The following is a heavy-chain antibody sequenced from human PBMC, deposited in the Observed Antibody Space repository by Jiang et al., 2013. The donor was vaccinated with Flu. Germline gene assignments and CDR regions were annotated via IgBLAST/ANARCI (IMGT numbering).Heavy chain of an antibody. CDR1: GYNFISYA. Sequence: QSGSELKKPGASVKVSCKASGYNFISYAMNWVRQAPGKGLEWVGWINTNTGNPTYAQGFTGRFVFSLDTSVSTAYLQLSSLKAEDTAVYYCARAFCDGVTCPRRLDYWGQGTLVTVSS. CDR3: ARAFCDGVTCPRRLDY. D-gene: IGHD2-21*01. J-gene: IGHJ4*02. V-gene: IGHV7-4-1*02. CDR2: INTNTGNP.